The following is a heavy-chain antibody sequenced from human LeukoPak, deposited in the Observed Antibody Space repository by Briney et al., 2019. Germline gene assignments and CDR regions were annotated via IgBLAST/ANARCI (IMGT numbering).Heavy chain of an antibody. D-gene: IGHD3-16*01. CDR3: ARGHDYIWGMSGY. Sequence: SETLSLTCAVYDGSLSGNFWWSWIRQSPEKGLEWIGEISHSGVTNYNPSFKSLVTMSIDTSKNQVSLKLTSVTAADTAVYYCARGHDYIWGMSGYWGQGTLVTVSS. V-gene: IGHV4-34*01. CDR1: DGSLSGNF. CDR2: ISHSGVT. J-gene: IGHJ4*02.